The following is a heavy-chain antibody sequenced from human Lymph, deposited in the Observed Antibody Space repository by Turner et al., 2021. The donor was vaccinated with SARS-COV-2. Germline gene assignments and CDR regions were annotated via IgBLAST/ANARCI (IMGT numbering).Heavy chain of an antibody. J-gene: IGHJ6*02. CDR2: IIPSLGIA. CDR1: GGTFSSSA. CDR3: GGILAPGMGGGVYYYYYGMDV. D-gene: IGHD6-13*01. Sequence: QVQLVQSGDAVKKPGSSVKVSCKSPGGTFSSSAIIRVRQAPGPGLEWVGVIIPSLGIANYGRKFQGRVRITAEKSTSTAYMELGSLRSEDTAVYCCGGILAPGMGGGVYYYYYGMDVWGQGTTVTVSS. V-gene: IGHV1-69*10.